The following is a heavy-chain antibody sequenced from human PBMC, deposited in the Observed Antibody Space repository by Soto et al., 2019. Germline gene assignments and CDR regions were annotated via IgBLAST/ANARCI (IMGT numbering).Heavy chain of an antibody. D-gene: IGHD3-10*01. Sequence: QVQLQESGPGLVKPSQTLSLTCTVSGGSISSGGYYWSWIRQHPGKGLEWIGYIYYSGSTYYNPSLKNRVTISVDTAQKQFSLKLSSVTAGDTAVYYCAYYGSGKGWFDPWGQGTLVTVSS. V-gene: IGHV4-31*03. CDR3: AYYGSGKGWFDP. CDR2: IYYSGST. J-gene: IGHJ5*02. CDR1: GGSISSGGYY.